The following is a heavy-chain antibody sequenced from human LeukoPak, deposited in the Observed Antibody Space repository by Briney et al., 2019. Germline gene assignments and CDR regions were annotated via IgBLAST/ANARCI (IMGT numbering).Heavy chain of an antibody. D-gene: IGHD6-13*01. J-gene: IGHJ5*02. CDR3: ARDRSSSYTRDWFDP. CDR2: VYNSESI. Sequence: SETLSLTCTVSGGSINGYYWSWIRQPAGKGLEWIGRVYNSESINYNPSLKSRVTMSIDTSKSQFSLKLNSVTAADTAVYYCARDRSSSYTRDWFDPWGQGALVTVSS. V-gene: IGHV4-4*07. CDR1: GGSINGYY.